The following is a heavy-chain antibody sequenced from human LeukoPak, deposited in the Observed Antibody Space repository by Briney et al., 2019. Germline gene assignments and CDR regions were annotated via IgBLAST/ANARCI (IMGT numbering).Heavy chain of an antibody. D-gene: IGHD3-22*01. CDR1: GGSISSGSYY. CDR2: IYTSGST. Sequence: SQTLSLTCTVSGGSISSGSYYWSWIRQPAGKGLEWIGRIYTSGSTNYNPSLKSRVTMSVDTSKNQFSLKLSSVTAADTAVYYCAREDYYYDSSGYYYEAFDIWGQGTMVTVSS. J-gene: IGHJ3*02. CDR3: AREDYYYDSSGYYYEAFDI. V-gene: IGHV4-61*02.